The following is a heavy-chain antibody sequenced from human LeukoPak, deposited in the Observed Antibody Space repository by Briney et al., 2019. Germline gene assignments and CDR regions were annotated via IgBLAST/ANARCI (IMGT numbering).Heavy chain of an antibody. D-gene: IGHD3-22*01. CDR1: AFTFSSYS. CDR2: ISSSSIT. V-gene: IGHV3-48*01. J-gene: IGHJ3*02. Sequence: PGGSLRLSCAASAFTFSSYSTNWVRQAPGKGLEWVSYISSSSITYYADSVKGRFTISRDNAKNSLYLQMNSLRAEDTAVYYCASDYDSSGYYYDAFDIWGQGTMVTVSS. CDR3: ASDYDSSGYYYDAFDI.